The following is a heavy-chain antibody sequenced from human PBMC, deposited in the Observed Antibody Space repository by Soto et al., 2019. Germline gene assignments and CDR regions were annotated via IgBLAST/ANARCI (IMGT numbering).Heavy chain of an antibody. D-gene: IGHD2-21*02. CDR3: ATDREVTTEGMDV. Sequence: GASVKVSCKVSGYTLTELSMHWVRQSPGKGLEWMGGFDPEDGETIYAQKFQGRVTMTEDTSTDTAYLDLSSLRSEDTAVYYCATDREVTTEGMDVGGKGTRVTVSS. V-gene: IGHV1-24*01. CDR1: GYTLTELS. J-gene: IGHJ6*04. CDR2: FDPEDGET.